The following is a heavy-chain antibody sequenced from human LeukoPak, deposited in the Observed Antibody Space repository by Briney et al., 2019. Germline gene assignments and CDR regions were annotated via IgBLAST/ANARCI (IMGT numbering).Heavy chain of an antibody. CDR3: ARDTPMVKKFDY. J-gene: IGHJ4*02. CDR1: GFTFSSYS. D-gene: IGHD5-18*01. V-gene: IGHV3-48*01. CDR2: INSSGTSI. Sequence: GGSLRLSCAASGFTFSSYSMNWVRQAPGKGLEWVSYINSSGTSIYYADSVKGRFTISRDTAKNSLYLQMNSLRAEDTAVYYCARDTPMVKKFDYWGQGTLVTVSS.